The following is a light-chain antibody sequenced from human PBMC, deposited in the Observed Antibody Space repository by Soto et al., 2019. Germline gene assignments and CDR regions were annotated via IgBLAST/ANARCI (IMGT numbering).Light chain of an antibody. V-gene: IGKV3-15*01. CDR2: GAS. Sequence: IVMTPSPATLSLSPGERATLSCRASQSISSNLAWYQQKPGQAPRLLIYGASTRAPDIPARFSGSGSGTEFTLTISSLQSEDFAVYYCQQYNNWPSWTFGQGTKVDIK. CDR1: QSISSN. CDR3: QQYNNWPSWT. J-gene: IGKJ1*01.